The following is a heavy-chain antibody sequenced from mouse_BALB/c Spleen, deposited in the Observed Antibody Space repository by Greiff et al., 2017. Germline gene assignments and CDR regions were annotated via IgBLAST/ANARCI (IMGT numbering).Heavy chain of an antibody. J-gene: IGHJ2*01. D-gene: IGHD3-3*01. CDR1: GYTFTSYW. Sequence: VQLQQSGAELVKPGASVKLSCKTSGYTFTSYWIQWVKQRPGQGLGWIGEIFPGTGTTYYNEKFKGKATLTIDTSSSTAYMQLSSLTSEDSAVYYCNALTRLGGDYWGQGTTLTVSS. V-gene: IGHV1S132*01. CDR3: NALTRLGGDY. CDR2: IFPGTGTT.